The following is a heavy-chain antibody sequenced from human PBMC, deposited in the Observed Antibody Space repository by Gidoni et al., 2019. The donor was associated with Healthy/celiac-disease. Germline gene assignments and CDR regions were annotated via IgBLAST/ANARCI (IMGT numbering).Heavy chain of an antibody. CDR1: GLTFDDYA. CDR2: ISWNSGSI. CDR3: AKEGDSYGLDY. J-gene: IGHJ4*02. D-gene: IGHD5-18*01. V-gene: IGHV3-9*01. Sequence: EVQLVASGGGLVQHGRSLRHSRTASGLTFDDYAMHGLRQAPGKGLEWVQGISWNSGSIGYADSVKCRFTISRDNAKNSMYLQMNSLRAEDTALYYCAKEGDSYGLDYWGQGTLVTVSS.